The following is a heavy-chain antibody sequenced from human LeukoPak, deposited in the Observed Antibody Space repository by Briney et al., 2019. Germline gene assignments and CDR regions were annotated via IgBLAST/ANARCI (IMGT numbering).Heavy chain of an antibody. CDR3: ARADGGYAPFDY. Sequence: SETLSLTCTVSGGSISSSSHYWGWIRQPPGKGLEWIGSIYYSGSTYYNPSLKSRVTISVDTSKNQFSLKLSSVTAADTAVYYCARADGGYAPFDYWGQGTLVTVSS. CDR1: GGSISSSSHY. CDR2: IYYSGST. J-gene: IGHJ4*02. D-gene: IGHD5-12*01. V-gene: IGHV4-39*07.